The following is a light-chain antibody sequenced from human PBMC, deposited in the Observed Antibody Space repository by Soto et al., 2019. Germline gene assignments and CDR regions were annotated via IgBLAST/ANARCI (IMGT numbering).Light chain of an antibody. J-gene: IGLJ1*01. CDR2: GTS. V-gene: IGLV1-40*01. CDR3: LSYASSLSGR. Sequence: QSVLTQPPSVAGAPGQRVTISCTGSSSNIGAGYDVHWYPQLPGTAPKLLIIGTSHRPPGVPDRFSGSKSGTSPSLAITGLQAGDVADYDRLSYASSLSGRFRTGTKGTAL. CDR1: SSNIGAGYD.